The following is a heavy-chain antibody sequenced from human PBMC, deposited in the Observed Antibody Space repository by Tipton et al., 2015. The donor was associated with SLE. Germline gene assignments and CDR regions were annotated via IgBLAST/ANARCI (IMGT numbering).Heavy chain of an antibody. CDR3: ARGPNWGLDDAFDI. V-gene: IGHV4-31*03. Sequence: TLSLTCTVSGDSISSYYWSWIRQHPGKGLEWIGFISYDGRTKYNPSLKSRVTISLDTSKTQFFLRLSSVTAADTAVYFCARGPNWGLDDAFDIWGQGTMVSVSS. CDR2: ISYDGRT. J-gene: IGHJ3*02. CDR1: GDSISSYY. D-gene: IGHD7-27*01.